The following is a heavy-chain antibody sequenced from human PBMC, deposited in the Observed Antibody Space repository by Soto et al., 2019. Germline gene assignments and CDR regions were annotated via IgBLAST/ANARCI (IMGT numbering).Heavy chain of an antibody. CDR2: ISATGTTT. CDR3: ATYSSPFDY. CDR1: EFSFSSYA. J-gene: IGHJ4*02. V-gene: IGHV3-23*01. D-gene: IGHD6-13*01. Sequence: ESLRLSCAASEFSFSSYALNGVRRAPGKGLEWVSAISATGTTTYYADSVKGRFTISRDNSKRTLFLQMDSLSPEDTAVYYCATYSSPFDYWGQGTLVTVSS.